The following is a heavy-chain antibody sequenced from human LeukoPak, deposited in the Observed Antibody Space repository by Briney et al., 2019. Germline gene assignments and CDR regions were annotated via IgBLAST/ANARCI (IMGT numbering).Heavy chain of an antibody. CDR3: AREWFGELLVGPGGY. CDR2: IKSKTDGGTT. V-gene: IGHV3-15*01. D-gene: IGHD3-10*01. Sequence: GGSLRLSCAASGFTFSNAWMSWVRQAPGKGLEWVGRIKSKTDGGTTDYAAPVKGRFTISRDNAKNSLYLQMNSLRAEDTAVYYCAREWFGELLVGPGGYWGQGTLVTVSS. J-gene: IGHJ4*02. CDR1: GFTFSNAW.